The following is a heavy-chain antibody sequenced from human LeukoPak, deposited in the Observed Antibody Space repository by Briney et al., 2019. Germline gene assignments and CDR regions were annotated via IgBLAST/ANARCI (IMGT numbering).Heavy chain of an antibody. CDR2: IYYSEST. CDR1: GGFISSYY. Sequence: PSETLSLTCTVSGGFISSYYWSWIRQPPGKGLEWIGYIYYSESTNYNPSLKSRVTISVDTSKNQFSLKLSSVTAADTAVYYCARGSPYEPWGQGTLVTVSS. CDR3: ARGSPYEP. J-gene: IGHJ5*02. V-gene: IGHV4-59*01.